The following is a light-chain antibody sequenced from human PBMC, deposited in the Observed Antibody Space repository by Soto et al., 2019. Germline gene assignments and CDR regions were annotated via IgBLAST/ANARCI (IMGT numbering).Light chain of an antibody. CDR2: DIS. Sequence: VMTQFSATLAVFPWKRTTLSCRASQTVSRNLAWYKQRPGQAPRLLIYDISNRATGVPARFSGSGSETEFTLTIRSLQSEYFAVYFCQHYNNWPSFGQGTKVEIK. CDR3: QHYNNWPS. J-gene: IGKJ1*01. V-gene: IGKV3-15*01. CDR1: QTVSRN.